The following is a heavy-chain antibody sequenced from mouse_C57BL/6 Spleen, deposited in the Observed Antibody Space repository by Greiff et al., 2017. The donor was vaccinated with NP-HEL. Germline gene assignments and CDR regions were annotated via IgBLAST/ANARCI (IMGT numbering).Heavy chain of an antibody. J-gene: IGHJ4*01. CDR1: GYTFTSYW. CDR3: ARAGYDRGYAMDY. D-gene: IGHD2-2*01. Sequence: QVQLQQPGAELVKPGASVKMSCKASGYTFTSYWITWVKQRPGQGLEWIGDIYPGSGSTNYNEKFKSKATLTVDTSSSTAYMQLSSLTSEDSAVYYCARAGYDRGYAMDYWGQGTSVTVSS. V-gene: IGHV1-55*01. CDR2: IYPGSGST.